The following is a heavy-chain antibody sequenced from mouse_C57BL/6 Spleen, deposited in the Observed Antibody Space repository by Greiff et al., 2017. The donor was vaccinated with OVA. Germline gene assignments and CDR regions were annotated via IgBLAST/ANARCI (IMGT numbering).Heavy chain of an antibody. J-gene: IGHJ3*01. CDR2: ISYSGST. V-gene: IGHV3-8*01. CDR1: GYSITSDY. Sequence: VQLKQSGPGLAKPSQTLSLTCSVTGYSITSDYWNWIRKFPGNKLEYMGYISYSGSTYYNPSLNSRISITQDTSKDQYYLQLNSVTTEDTATYYCASERLTRCAYWGQGTLVTVSA. D-gene: IGHD2-4*01. CDR3: ASERLTRCAY.